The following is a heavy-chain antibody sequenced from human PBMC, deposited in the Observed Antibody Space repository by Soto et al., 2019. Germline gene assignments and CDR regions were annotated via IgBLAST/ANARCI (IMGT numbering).Heavy chain of an antibody. CDR1: GYPFTAYY. Sequence: ASVKVSCKTSGYPFTAYYMHWVRQAPGQGLEWMAWINPNSGGTNYAQKFQGRVTMTRDTSINTAYMELSRVRFDDTAVYYCARAHSGSALNWFDPWGQGTLVTVT. J-gene: IGHJ5*02. CDR3: ARAHSGSALNWFDP. D-gene: IGHD1-26*01. V-gene: IGHV1-2*02. CDR2: INPNSGGT.